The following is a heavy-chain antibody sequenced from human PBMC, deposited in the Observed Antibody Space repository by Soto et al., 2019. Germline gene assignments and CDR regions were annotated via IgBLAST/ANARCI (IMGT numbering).Heavy chain of an antibody. CDR1: GGSFSPNY. J-gene: IGHJ4*02. Sequence: VSGGSFSPNYWGWIRQPPGKGLEWIGYIYYAGTTTYNPSLKGRATISLDTSENQFSLKVRSVTAADTAVYYCARLGRYYQAFDSWGQGTLVTVSS. V-gene: IGHV4-59*08. D-gene: IGHD3-22*01. CDR3: ARLGRYYQAFDS. CDR2: IYYAGTT.